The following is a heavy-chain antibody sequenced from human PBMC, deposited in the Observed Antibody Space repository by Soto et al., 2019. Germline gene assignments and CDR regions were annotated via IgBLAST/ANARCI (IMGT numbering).Heavy chain of an antibody. V-gene: IGHV4-31*03. CDR2: IYYSGST. Sequence: QVQLQESGPGLVKPSQTLSITCTVSDGSISSGGYYWSWIRQHPGKGLEWIGYIYYSGSTYYNPFLKSRVTISVDTSKNQFSLKLSSVTAADTAVYYCARGPRDDSGGNWFDPWGQGTLVTVSA. CDR3: ARGPRDDSGGNWFDP. CDR1: DGSISSGGYY. J-gene: IGHJ5*02. D-gene: IGHD1-26*01.